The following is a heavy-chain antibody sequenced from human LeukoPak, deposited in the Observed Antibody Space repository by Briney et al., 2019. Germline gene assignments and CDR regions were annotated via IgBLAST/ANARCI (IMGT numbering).Heavy chain of an antibody. CDR2: VYYGGSPTY. CDR3: ARIAAAGPFDY. D-gene: IGHD6-13*01. Sequence: SETLSLTCSVSGGSINSSYWSWIRQPPGKGLEWIGYVYYGGSPTYNYNHSLKSRVTISVDTSKNQLSLRLSSVTATDTAVYFCARIAAAGPFDYWGQGALVTVSS. J-gene: IGHJ4*02. V-gene: IGHV4-59*08. CDR1: GGSINSSY.